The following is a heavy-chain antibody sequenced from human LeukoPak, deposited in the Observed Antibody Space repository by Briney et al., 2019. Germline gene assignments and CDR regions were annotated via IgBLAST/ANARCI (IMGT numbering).Heavy chain of an antibody. CDR3: ARRGPPPGFTPFDY. D-gene: IGHD3-16*01. Sequence: SSETLSLTCTVSGGSMNTFYWTWIRQTPGKGLEWIGYIFHSGGTNYNPSLKSRVTISDTSKNQLSLKLSSVTAADTAVYYCARRGPPPGFTPFDYWGQGTLVTVSS. V-gene: IGHV4-59*12. J-gene: IGHJ4*02. CDR2: IFHSGGT. CDR1: GGSMNTFY.